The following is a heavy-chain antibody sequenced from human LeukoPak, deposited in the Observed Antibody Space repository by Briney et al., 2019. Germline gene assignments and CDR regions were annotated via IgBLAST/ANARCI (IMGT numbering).Heavy chain of an antibody. D-gene: IGHD2-15*01. J-gene: IGHJ4*02. CDR2: IISRADGGAT. V-gene: IGHV3-15*01. CDR1: GFTFPNAW. Sequence: GGSLRLSCAASGFTFPNAWMTWVRQAPGKGLEWVGRIISRADGGATDYAAAVKGRLTISRDDSTDTVYLHMDTLKTEDTAVYYCTTGLNIIVVDQLIPFDFWGQGTLVTVSS. CDR3: TTGLNIIVVDQLIPFDF.